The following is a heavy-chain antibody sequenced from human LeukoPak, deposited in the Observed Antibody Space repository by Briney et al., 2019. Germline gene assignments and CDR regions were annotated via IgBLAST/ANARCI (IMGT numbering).Heavy chain of an antibody. CDR1: EFTFSSYA. V-gene: IGHV3-23*01. Sequence: GGSLRLSCAASEFTFSSYAMTWVRQAPGKGLEWVSGISAGGGTTYYADSVKGRLSISRDNSKKTVYLQMNSLRAEDTAVYYCAKGSSGWSHIYMDVWGKGTTVTVSS. CDR3: AKGSSGWSHIYMDV. J-gene: IGHJ6*03. D-gene: IGHD6-19*01. CDR2: ISAGGGTT.